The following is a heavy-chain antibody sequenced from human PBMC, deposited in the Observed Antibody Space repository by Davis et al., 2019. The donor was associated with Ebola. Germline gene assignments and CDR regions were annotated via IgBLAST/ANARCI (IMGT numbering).Heavy chain of an antibody. CDR3: ASLRRTITGMDDGFDV. CDR1: GNSFSSHW. Sequence: GESLKISCRDSGNSFSSHWIGWVRQMPGKGLEWMGIIFTGDSDTRYRPSFRGQVTISADKSTRTAYLQWGRLKASDTAMYYCASLRRTITGMDDGFDVWGQGTMVTVSS. V-gene: IGHV5-51*01. D-gene: IGHD1-20*01. J-gene: IGHJ3*01. CDR2: IFTGDSDT.